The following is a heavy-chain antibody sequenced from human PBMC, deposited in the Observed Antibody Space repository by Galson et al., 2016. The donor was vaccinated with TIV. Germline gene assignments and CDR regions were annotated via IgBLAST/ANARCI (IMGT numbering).Heavy chain of an antibody. CDR2: MSPNSGNT. CDR1: GYSLVSYG. D-gene: IGHD2/OR15-2a*01. V-gene: IGHV1-8*02. CDR3: ARSHVFLGWFDP. Sequence: SVKVSCKASGYSLVSYGIHWVRQAAGQGLEWLGWMSPNSGNTGYAQKFQGRVTMARNTSISTAYMELSGLRSADTAVYYCARSHVFLGWFDPWGPGTLVTVSS. J-gene: IGHJ5*02.